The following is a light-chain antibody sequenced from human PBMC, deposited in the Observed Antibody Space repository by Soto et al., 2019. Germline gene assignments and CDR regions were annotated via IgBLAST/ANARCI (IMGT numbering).Light chain of an antibody. CDR2: KAS. J-gene: IGKJ1*01. CDR1: QSISSW. V-gene: IGKV1-5*03. Sequence: DIQMTQSPSTLSASVGDRVTITCRASQSISSWLAWYQQKPGKAPKLLISKASSLEGGVPSRVSGKGSATEFTLTIISLQPDDVATDDGQQYNIYWTFGQGTKVEIK. CDR3: QQYNIYWT.